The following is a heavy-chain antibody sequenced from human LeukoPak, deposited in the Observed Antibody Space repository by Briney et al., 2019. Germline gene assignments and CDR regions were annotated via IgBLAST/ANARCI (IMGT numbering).Heavy chain of an antibody. CDR1: GFTVSSTY. CDR3: ARGRPHGNDY. V-gene: IGHV3-74*01. D-gene: IGHD4-23*01. CDR2: IASDGSST. J-gene: IGHJ4*02. Sequence: GGSLRLSCAASGFTVSSTYMSWVRQAPGKGLVWVSRIASDGSSTTYADSVKGRFSISRDNAKNTLYLQMNSLRVEDTAVYYCARGRPHGNDYWGQGTLVTVSS.